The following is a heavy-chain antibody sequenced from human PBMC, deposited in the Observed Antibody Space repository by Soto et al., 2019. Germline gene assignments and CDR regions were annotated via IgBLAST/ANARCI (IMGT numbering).Heavy chain of an antibody. Sequence: WKTLSLTGTVSGVSISSYYSTWTRQPPGKGLEWIGYIYYSGSRGSTNSSTSLTSRVTMSAETSKNPFSLKLSSVTAAHTAVYYCARMNQLAPERNVFDIWGQGTMVTVS. CDR3: ARMNQLAPERNVFDI. J-gene: IGHJ3*02. CDR1: GVSISSYY. V-gene: IGHV4-59*01. D-gene: IGHD1-1*01. CDR2: IYYSGSRGST.